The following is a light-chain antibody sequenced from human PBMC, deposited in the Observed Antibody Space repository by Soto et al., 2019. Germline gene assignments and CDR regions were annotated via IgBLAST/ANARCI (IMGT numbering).Light chain of an antibody. CDR3: QQYDSSPLT. Sequence: EIVLTQSAGTLSLSPGERATLSGMASQSVSSSYLAWYQQKPGQAPRLLIYGASSRATGIPDRFSGSGSGTDFTLTISRLEPEDFAVYYCQQYDSSPLTFGQGTKVDIK. CDR2: GAS. J-gene: IGKJ1*01. V-gene: IGKV3-20*01. CDR1: QSVSSSY.